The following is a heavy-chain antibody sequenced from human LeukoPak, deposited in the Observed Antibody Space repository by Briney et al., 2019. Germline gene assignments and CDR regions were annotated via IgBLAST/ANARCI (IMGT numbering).Heavy chain of an antibody. J-gene: IGHJ6*02. CDR1: GFTFSSYG. CDR2: IRYDGSDK. CDR3: AREPTVNYYYYGMDV. D-gene: IGHD4-17*01. V-gene: IGHV3-33*08. Sequence: GGSLRLSCGASGFTFSSYGMHWVRQAPGKGLEWVAFIRYDGSDKYYADSVKGRFTISRDNAKNSLYLQMNSLRAEDTAVYYCAREPTVNYYYYGMDVWGQGTTVTVSS.